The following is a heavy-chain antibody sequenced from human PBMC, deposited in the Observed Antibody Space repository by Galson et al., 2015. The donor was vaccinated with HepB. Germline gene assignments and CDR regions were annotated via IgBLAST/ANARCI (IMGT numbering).Heavy chain of an antibody. CDR1: GYTFTSYY. CDR3: ARAPIPVAGTNWFDP. Sequence: SVKVSCKASGYTFTSYYMHWVRQAPGQGLEWMGIINPSGGSTSYAQKFQGRVTMTRDTSTSTVYMELSSLRSEDTAVYYCARAPIPVAGTNWFDPWGQGTLVTVSS. D-gene: IGHD6-19*01. CDR2: INPSGGST. J-gene: IGHJ5*02. V-gene: IGHV1-46*03.